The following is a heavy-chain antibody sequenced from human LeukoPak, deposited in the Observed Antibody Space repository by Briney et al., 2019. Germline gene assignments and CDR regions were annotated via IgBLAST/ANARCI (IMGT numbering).Heavy chain of an antibody. J-gene: IGHJ4*02. Sequence: SETLSLTCTVSGVCIRSSTYYWGWIRQPPGKGLEWIGSIYYSGSTYYNPSLKSRVTMSVDTSKNQFSLKLSSVTAADTAVYYCARVDSYGSGSYDYWGQGTLVTVSS. CDR2: IYYSGST. D-gene: IGHD3-10*01. CDR3: ARVDSYGSGSYDY. V-gene: IGHV4-39*07. CDR1: GVCIRSSTYY.